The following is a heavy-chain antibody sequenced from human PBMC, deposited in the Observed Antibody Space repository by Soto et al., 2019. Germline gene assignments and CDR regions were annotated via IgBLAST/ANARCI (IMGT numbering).Heavy chain of an antibody. CDR3: ARGDIVVNGPFDF. V-gene: IGHV3-30-3*01. CDR1: GFIFGNYA. CDR2: ISNDGSNK. J-gene: IGHJ4*02. Sequence: QVQLVESGGGVVQPGGSLRLSGAVSGFIFGNYALYWVGQAPGRGRDWVAVISNDGSNKDYADSVKGRFTISRDNSKNTLYLQMNSLKVEDTAMYYCARGDIVVNGPFDFWGQGTLVTVSS. D-gene: IGHD3-22*01.